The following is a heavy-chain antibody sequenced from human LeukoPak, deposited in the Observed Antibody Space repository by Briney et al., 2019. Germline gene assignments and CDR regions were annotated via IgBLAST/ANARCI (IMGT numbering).Heavy chain of an antibody. V-gene: IGHV3-66*01. D-gene: IGHD1-1*01. J-gene: IGHJ4*02. CDR1: GFTVSSNY. Sequence: GGSLRLSWAASGFTVSSNYMSWVRQAPGKGLGWVSVIYSGGSTYYADSVKGRFTISRDNSKNTLYLQMNSLRAEDTAVYYCARDHWKYYFDYWGQGTLVTVSS. CDR3: ARDHWKYYFDY. CDR2: IYSGGST.